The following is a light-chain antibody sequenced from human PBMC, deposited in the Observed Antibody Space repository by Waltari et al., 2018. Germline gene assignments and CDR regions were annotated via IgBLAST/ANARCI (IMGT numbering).Light chain of an antibody. Sequence: DIVLTQSPATLSLSPGERATLSYRASQSVSTYFAVYTQKPGQAPRPLIYDGSNRAKGIPARFSGSGSGTDFTLTISSLEPADFDVYYCQQRSNWPLTFGGGTKVEIK. J-gene: IGKJ4*01. V-gene: IGKV3-11*01. CDR2: DGS. CDR3: QQRSNWPLT. CDR1: QSVSTY.